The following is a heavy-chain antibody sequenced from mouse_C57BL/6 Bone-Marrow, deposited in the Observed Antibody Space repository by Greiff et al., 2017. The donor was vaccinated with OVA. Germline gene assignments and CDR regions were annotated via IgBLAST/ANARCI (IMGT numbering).Heavy chain of an antibody. CDR1: GFTFNTYA. Sequence: EVQLVESGGGLVQPKGSLKLSCAASGFTFNTYAMHWVRQAPGKGLEWVARIRSKSSNYATYYADSVKDRFTISRDDSQSMLYLQMNNLKTEDTAMYYCVRDGDYGSSPWFAYWGQGTLVTVSA. CDR2: IRSKSSNYAT. J-gene: IGHJ3*01. V-gene: IGHV10-3*01. D-gene: IGHD1-1*01. CDR3: VRDGDYGSSPWFAY.